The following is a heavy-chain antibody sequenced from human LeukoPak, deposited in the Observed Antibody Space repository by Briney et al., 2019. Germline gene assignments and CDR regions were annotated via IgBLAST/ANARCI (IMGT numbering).Heavy chain of an antibody. V-gene: IGHV5-51*01. Sequence: GESLKLSCRGFGYSFPPYWIGWVRQKPGKGLEWMGIIYPGDSDTKYSPSFQGHITISADKSINTAYLQWSSLQASDTATYYWARYDESEYYDVGTAFWGRKALVTVSP. CDR2: IYPGDSDT. CDR3: ARYDESEYYDVGTAF. CDR1: GYSFPPYW. D-gene: IGHD3-3*01. J-gene: IGHJ4*02.